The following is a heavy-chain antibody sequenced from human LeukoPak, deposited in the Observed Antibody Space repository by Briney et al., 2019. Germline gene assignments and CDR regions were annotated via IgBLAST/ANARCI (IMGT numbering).Heavy chain of an antibody. J-gene: IGHJ4*02. D-gene: IGHD6-19*01. Sequence: ASVKVSCKASGYTFTGYYMHWVRQAPGQGLEWMGWINPNSGGTNYAQKFQGRVTMTRDTSISTAYMELSRLRSDDTAVYYCAREPRIAVAGSGFDYWGQGTLFTVSS. CDR2: INPNSGGT. CDR3: AREPRIAVAGSGFDY. V-gene: IGHV1-2*02. CDR1: GYTFTGYY.